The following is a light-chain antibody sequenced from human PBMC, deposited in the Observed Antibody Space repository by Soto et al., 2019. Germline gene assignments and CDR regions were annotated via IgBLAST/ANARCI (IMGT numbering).Light chain of an antibody. CDR3: SSYTSSSTYV. CDR1: SSDIGSYNY. V-gene: IGLV2-14*03. CDR2: DVS. Sequence: QSVLTQPASVSGSPGQSIAISCTGTSSDIGSYNYVSWYQQHPGKAPELLIYDVSDRPSGVSNRFSGSKSGNTASLTISGLQPADEADYYCSSYTSSSTYVFGSGTKLTVL. J-gene: IGLJ1*01.